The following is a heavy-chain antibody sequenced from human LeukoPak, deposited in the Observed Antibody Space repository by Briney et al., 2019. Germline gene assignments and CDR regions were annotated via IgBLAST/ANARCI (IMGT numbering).Heavy chain of an antibody. CDR1: GYIFTGYY. J-gene: IGHJ5*02. D-gene: IGHD3-10*01. CDR2: INANSGGT. V-gene: IGHV1-2*02. CDR3: ARGRLGTWFGELKA. Sequence: ASVKLSCNASGYIFTGYYMHWVRQAPGQGLEWMGWINANSGGTTYAQKFQGRVTMTRDTSISTAYMELSSLRSDDTAVYYCARGRLGTWFGELKAWGQGTLVTVSS.